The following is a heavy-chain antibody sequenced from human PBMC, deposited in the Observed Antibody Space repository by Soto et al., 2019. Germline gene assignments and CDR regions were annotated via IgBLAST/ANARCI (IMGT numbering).Heavy chain of an antibody. V-gene: IGHV3-30-3*01. J-gene: IGHJ5*02. CDR1: GFTFSSYA. CDR2: ISYDGSNK. Sequence: QVQLVESGGGVVQPGRSLRLSCAASGFTFSSYAMHWVRQAPGKGLEWVAVISYDGSNKYYADSVKGRFTISRDNSKNTLYLHMNSLRAEDTAVYYCARGSGSYYISSGWFDPWGQGTLVTVSS. CDR3: ARGSGSYYISSGWFDP. D-gene: IGHD3-10*01.